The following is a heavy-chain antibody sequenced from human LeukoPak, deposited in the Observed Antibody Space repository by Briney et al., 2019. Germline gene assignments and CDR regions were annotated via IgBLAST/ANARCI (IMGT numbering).Heavy chain of an antibody. Sequence: PSETLSLTCAVSGGSLSSVSWWTWVRQPPGKGLEWIGYIYYSGSTNYNPSLKSRVTISVDTSKNQFSLKLSSVTAADTAVYYCARGPVGGTTYNDGDAFDIWGQGTMVTVSS. CDR3: ARGPVGGTTYNDGDAFDI. CDR1: GGSLSSVSW. V-gene: IGHV4-61*01. CDR2: IYYSGST. D-gene: IGHD1-7*01. J-gene: IGHJ3*02.